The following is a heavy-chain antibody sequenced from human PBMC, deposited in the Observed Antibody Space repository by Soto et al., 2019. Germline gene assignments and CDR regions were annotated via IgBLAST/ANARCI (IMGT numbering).Heavy chain of an antibody. Sequence: AASVKGSCKASGYTFTDYYMHWVRQAPGQGLEWMGWINPNSGGTNYAQKFQGRVTMTRDTSISTAYMELSRLRSDDTAVYYCARKLELRGSYYYYYDMDVWGQGTTVTVSS. CDR1: GYTFTDYY. V-gene: IGHV1-2*02. CDR3: ARKLELRGSYYYYYDMDV. D-gene: IGHD1-7*01. CDR2: INPNSGGT. J-gene: IGHJ6*02.